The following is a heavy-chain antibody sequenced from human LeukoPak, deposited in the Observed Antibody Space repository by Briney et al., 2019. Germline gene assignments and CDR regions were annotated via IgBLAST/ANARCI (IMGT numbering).Heavy chain of an antibody. Sequence: GGSLRLSCAASGFTFSSYAMSWVRQAPGKGLEWVSGISGSGDNTYYADSVKGRFTISRDNSKNTLYVQVNSLGTEDTAPYYCAKGSYYDSSGSFYFDYWGQGTLVTVSS. J-gene: IGHJ4*02. V-gene: IGHV3-23*01. CDR1: GFTFSSYA. D-gene: IGHD3-22*01. CDR2: ISGSGDNT. CDR3: AKGSYYDSSGSFYFDY.